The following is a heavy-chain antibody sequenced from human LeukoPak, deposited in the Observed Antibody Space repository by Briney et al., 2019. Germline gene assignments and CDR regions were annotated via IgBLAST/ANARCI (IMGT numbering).Heavy chain of an antibody. CDR3: ARDLSTLSGSSDY. V-gene: IGHV3-48*03. D-gene: IGHD1-26*01. J-gene: IGHJ4*02. Sequence: GGSLRLSCAASGFTFSSYEMNGVRQARGKGLEWVSYISSSGSTIYYADSVKGRFTISRDNAKNSLYLQMNSLRAEDTAVYYCARDLSTLSGSSDYWGQGTLVSVSS. CDR1: GFTFSSYE. CDR2: ISSSGSTI.